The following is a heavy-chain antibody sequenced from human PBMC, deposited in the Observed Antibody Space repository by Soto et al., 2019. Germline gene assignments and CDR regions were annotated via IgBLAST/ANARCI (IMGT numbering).Heavy chain of an antibody. J-gene: IGHJ4*02. CDR3: ARDARHADYDY. CDR1: GFTFSSHA. CDR2: IHSIRSII. D-gene: IGHD3-16*01. V-gene: IGHV3-48*02. Sequence: EVQLVESGGGLVQPGGSLRLSCAVSGFTFSSHAMNWVRQAPGKGLEWVAYIHSIRSIIYYADSVKGRFTISRDNAKNSLYLQMDSLIDEDTAVYYCARDARHADYDYWGQGTLVTGSS.